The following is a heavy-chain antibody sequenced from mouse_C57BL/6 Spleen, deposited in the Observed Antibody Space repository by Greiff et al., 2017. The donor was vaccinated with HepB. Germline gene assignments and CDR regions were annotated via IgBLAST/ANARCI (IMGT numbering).Heavy chain of an antibody. Sequence: VQLQESGPGLVQPSQSLSITCTVSGFSLTSYGVHWVRQSPGKGLEWLGVIWSGGSTDYNAAFISRLSISKDNSKSQVFFKMNSLQADDTAIYYCASHYYGSSPYYAMDYWGQGTSVTVSS. V-gene: IGHV2-2*01. CDR1: GFSLTSYG. CDR2: IWSGGST. CDR3: ASHYYGSSPYYAMDY. D-gene: IGHD1-1*01. J-gene: IGHJ4*01.